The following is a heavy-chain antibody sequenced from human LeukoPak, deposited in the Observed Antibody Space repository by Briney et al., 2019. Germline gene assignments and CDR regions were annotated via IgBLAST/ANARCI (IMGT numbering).Heavy chain of an antibody. CDR1: GYTFTSYD. J-gene: IGHJ4*02. V-gene: IGHV1-8*01. Sequence: ASVKVSCKASGYTFTSYDINWVRQATGQGLEWMGWMNPNSGNTGYAQKFQGRVTMTRNTSISTAYMGLSSLRSEDTAVYYCAVPNYYDSSGYYYNGYYFDYWGQGTLVTVSS. D-gene: IGHD3-22*01. CDR3: AVPNYYDSSGYYYNGYYFDY. CDR2: MNPNSGNT.